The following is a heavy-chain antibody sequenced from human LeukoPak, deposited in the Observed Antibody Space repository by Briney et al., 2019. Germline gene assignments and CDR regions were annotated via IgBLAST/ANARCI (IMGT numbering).Heavy chain of an antibody. CDR3: ARVDGDYEIDY. Sequence: PSETLSLTCTVSGGSISSYYWSWIRQPPGKGLEWIGYICYSGSTNYNPSLKSRVTISVDTSKNQFSLKLSSVTAADTAVYYCARVDGDYEIDYWGQGTLVTVSS. CDR2: ICYSGST. CDR1: GGSISSYY. J-gene: IGHJ4*02. D-gene: IGHD4-17*01. V-gene: IGHV4-59*01.